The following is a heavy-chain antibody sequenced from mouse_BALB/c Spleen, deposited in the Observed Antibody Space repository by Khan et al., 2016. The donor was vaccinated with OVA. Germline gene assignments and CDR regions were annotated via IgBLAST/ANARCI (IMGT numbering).Heavy chain of an antibody. V-gene: IGHV3-2*02. CDR1: GYSITSDYA. CDR2: ISYSGNT. J-gene: IGHJ2*01. D-gene: IGHD2-10*02. Sequence: VQLKESGPGLVKPSQSLSLTCTVTGYSITSDYAWNWIRQFPGNKLEWMGYISYSGNTKSNPSLKSRISITRDTSKNQFFLQLNSVTIEDTATYFCARMYGGDFDYWGQGTTLTVSS. CDR3: ARMYGGDFDY.